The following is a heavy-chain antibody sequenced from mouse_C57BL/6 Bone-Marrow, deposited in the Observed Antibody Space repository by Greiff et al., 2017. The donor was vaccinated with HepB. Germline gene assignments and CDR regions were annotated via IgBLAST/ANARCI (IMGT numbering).Heavy chain of an antibody. CDR3: ARYSLFAY. Sequence: VQLQQSGPELVKPGASVKISCKASGYTFTDYYMNWVKQSHGKSLEWIGDINPNNGGTSYNQKFKGKATLTVDKSSSTAYMELRSLTSEDSAVYYCARYSLFAYWGQGTLVTVSA. V-gene: IGHV1-26*01. CDR1: GYTFTDYY. J-gene: IGHJ3*01. D-gene: IGHD6-1*01. CDR2: INPNNGGT.